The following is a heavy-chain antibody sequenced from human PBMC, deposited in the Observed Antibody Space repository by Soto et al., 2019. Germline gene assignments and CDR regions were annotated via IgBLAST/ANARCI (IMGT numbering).Heavy chain of an antibody. D-gene: IGHD3-3*01. Sequence: PGGSLRLSCAASGFTFSSYWMHWVRQAPGKGLVWVSRIDSGGISTLYADSVKGRFTISRDNSKNTLHLQMNSLRAEDTAVYYCARVGELRFLEWSQGDYYYGMDVWGQGTTVTVSS. CDR1: GFTFSSYW. CDR2: IDSGGIST. CDR3: ARVGELRFLEWSQGDYYYGMDV. V-gene: IGHV3-74*01. J-gene: IGHJ6*02.